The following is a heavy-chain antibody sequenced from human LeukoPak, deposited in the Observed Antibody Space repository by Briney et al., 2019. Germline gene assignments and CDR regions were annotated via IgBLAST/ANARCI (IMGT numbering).Heavy chain of an antibody. CDR3: AKESSLNH. V-gene: IGHV3-23*01. J-gene: IGHJ4*02. CDR1: GFTFSSYA. Sequence: GGSLRLSCVASGFTFSSYAMNWVRQAPGKGLEWVSGISGSSGRTYYADSVKGRFTISRDNSKNTLYLQMNSLRAEDTAVYYCAKESSLNHWGQGTLVTVSS. D-gene: IGHD2-8*01. CDR2: ISGSSGRT.